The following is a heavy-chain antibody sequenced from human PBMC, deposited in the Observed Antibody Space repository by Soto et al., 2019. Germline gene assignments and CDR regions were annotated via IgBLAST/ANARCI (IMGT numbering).Heavy chain of an antibody. J-gene: IGHJ6*02. CDR1: VFTFSSYG. V-gene: IGHV3-33*01. D-gene: IGHD1-26*01. CDR2: IWYDGSNK. Sequence: GGSLRLSCAASVFTFSSYGMHWVRQAPGKGLEWVAVIWYDGSNKYYADSVKGRFTISRDNSKNTLYLQMNSLRAEDTAVYYCARQQASTKYTYSGSPPPYGMDVWGQGTTVTVSS. CDR3: ARQQASTKYTYSGSPPPYGMDV.